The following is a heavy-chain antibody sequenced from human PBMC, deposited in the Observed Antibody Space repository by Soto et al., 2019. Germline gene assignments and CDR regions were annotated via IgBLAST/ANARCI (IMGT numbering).Heavy chain of an antibody. V-gene: IGHV1-18*01. D-gene: IGHD3-9*01. CDR1: GYTFTSYG. J-gene: IGHJ5*02. Sequence: QVQLVQSGAEVKKPGASVKVSCKASGYTFTSYGISWVRQAPGQGLEWMGWISAYNGNTNYAQKLQGRVTMTTDTPTSTAYMERRSLRSDDTAVYYCARGLRYFDWGGWFDPWGQGTLVTVSS. CDR3: ARGLRYFDWGGWFDP. CDR2: ISAYNGNT.